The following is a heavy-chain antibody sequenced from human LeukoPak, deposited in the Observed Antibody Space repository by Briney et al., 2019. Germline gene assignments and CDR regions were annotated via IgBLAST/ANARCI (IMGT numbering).Heavy chain of an antibody. CDR3: ARGRLPIAAAVPFDY. CDR1: GGSFSGYY. Sequence: PSETLSLTCAVYGGSFSGYYWRWIRQPPGKGLEWIGEINHSESTNYNPSLKSRVTISVDTSKNQFSLKLSSVTAADTAVYYCARGRLPIAAAVPFDYWGRGTLVTVSS. CDR2: INHSEST. J-gene: IGHJ4*02. V-gene: IGHV4-34*01. D-gene: IGHD6-13*01.